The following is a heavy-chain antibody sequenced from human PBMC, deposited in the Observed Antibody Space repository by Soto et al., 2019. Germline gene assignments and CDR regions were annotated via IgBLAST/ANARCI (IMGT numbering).Heavy chain of an antibody. CDR3: ATMGTPVTGLYYFDY. V-gene: IGHV4-30-4*01. D-gene: IGHD4-17*01. J-gene: IGHJ4*02. CDR1: GGSISSGNYY. CDR2: ISYNGTT. Sequence: SETLSLTCTVSGGSISSGNYYWSWIRQPPGKGLEWIGFISYNGTTHYSASLRSRVSISVDTSKKQFSLDLSSVTAADTAVYYCATMGTPVTGLYYFDYWGQGTLVTVSS.